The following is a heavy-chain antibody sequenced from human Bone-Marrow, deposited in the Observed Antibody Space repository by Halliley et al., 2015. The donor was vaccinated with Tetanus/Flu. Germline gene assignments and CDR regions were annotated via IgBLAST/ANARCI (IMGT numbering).Heavy chain of an antibody. CDR3: ARDYYDSGGYYVFDAFDI. V-gene: IGHV3-33*01. J-gene: IGHJ3*02. CDR1: GFSFSRNA. CDR2: IQHDGGNK. Sequence: SLRLSCAASGFSFSRNAMHWVRQAPGKGLEWLAVIQHDGGNKYYADSVKGRFTISRDNAKNSLYLQMNILRAEDTAVYYCARDYYDSGGYYVFDAFDIWGQGTMVTVSS. D-gene: IGHD3-22*01.